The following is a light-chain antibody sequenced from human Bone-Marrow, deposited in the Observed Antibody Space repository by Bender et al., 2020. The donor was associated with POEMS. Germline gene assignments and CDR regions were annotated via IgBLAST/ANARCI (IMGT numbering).Light chain of an antibody. CDR3: SSYTSSSTQV. CDR1: SSDIAGYNS. V-gene: IGLV2-14*03. Sequence: QSALTQPDSVSGSPGQSITISCTGTSSDIAGYNSVSWYQQHPGKAPKLVIYDVQSRPSGVSNRFSGSKSGTSASLAISGLQSEDETYYYCSSYTSSSTQVFGTGTKVTVL. J-gene: IGLJ1*01. CDR2: DVQ.